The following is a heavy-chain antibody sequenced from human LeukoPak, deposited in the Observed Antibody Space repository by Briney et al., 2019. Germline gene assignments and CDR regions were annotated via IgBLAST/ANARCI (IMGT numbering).Heavy chain of an antibody. CDR3: ASQMVGSYYFDY. CDR2: IFYSGST. D-gene: IGHD1-26*01. CDR1: GGSISGSY. Sequence: SETLSLTCTVSGGSISGSYWSWIRQPPGKGLEWIGYIFYSGSTNYNPSLKSRVTISVDTSKNQFSLRLSSVTAADTAVYYCASQMVGSYYFDYWGQGTLVTVSS. V-gene: IGHV4-59*01. J-gene: IGHJ4*02.